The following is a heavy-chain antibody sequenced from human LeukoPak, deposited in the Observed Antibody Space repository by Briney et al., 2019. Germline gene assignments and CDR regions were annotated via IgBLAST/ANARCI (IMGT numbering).Heavy chain of an antibody. Sequence: GGSLRLSCAASGFPFNSYAMSWVRQAPGKGLEWVSGILQSGGSTYYADSVKGRFSISRDNSKNTMYLQMNSLRVEDTATYYCVKDAVAGDGYCEFDYWGQGTLVTVSS. CDR2: ILQSGGST. CDR3: VKDAVAGDGYCEFDY. V-gene: IGHV3-23*01. CDR1: GFPFNSYA. J-gene: IGHJ4*02. D-gene: IGHD5-24*01.